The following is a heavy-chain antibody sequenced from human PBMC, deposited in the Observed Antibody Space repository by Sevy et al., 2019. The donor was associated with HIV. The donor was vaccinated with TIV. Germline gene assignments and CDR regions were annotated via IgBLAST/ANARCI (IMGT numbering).Heavy chain of an antibody. V-gene: IGHV4-59*13. Sequence: SETLSLTCTVSGGSISSYYWSWIRQPPGKGLEWIGYIYYSGSTNYNPSLKSRVTISVDTSKNQFSLKLSFVTAADTAVYYCARVTRGGVRSGYYYDYWGQGTLVTVSS. J-gene: IGHJ4*02. CDR1: GGSISSYY. CDR2: IYYSGST. CDR3: ARVTRGGVRSGYYYDY. D-gene: IGHD3-22*01.